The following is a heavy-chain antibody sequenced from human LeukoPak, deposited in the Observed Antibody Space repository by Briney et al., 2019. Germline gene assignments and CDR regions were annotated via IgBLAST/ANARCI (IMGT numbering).Heavy chain of an antibody. CDR1: GFTVITND. CDR2: LYSDGNT. J-gene: IGHJ4*02. Sequence: PGGSLRLSCAASGFTVITNDMTWVRQAQGKGLEWVSVLYSDGNTKYADSVQGRFTISRDNSKNTLYLEMNSLSPDDTAVYYCARGVEPLAANTLAYWGQGTLVTVSS. CDR3: ARGVEPLAANTLAY. V-gene: IGHV3-53*01. D-gene: IGHD1-14*01.